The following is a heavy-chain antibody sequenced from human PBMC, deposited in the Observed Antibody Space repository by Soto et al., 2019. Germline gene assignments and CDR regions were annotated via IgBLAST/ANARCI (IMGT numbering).Heavy chain of an antibody. D-gene: IGHD4-17*01. CDR2: MNPNSGNT. J-gene: IGHJ4*02. CDR1: GYTFTSYD. Sequence: QVQLVQSGAEVKKPGASVKVSCKASGYTFTSYDINWVRQATGQGLEWMGWMNPNSGNTGYAQKFQGRVTMPRNNSISTAYMELSSLRSEDTAVYYCATQNYVDWYYFDYWGQGTLVTVSS. V-gene: IGHV1-8*01. CDR3: ATQNYVDWYYFDY.